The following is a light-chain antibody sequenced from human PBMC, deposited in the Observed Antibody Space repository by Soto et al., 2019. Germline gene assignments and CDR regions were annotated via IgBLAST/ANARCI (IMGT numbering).Light chain of an antibody. J-gene: IGKJ1*01. CDR1: QSVISTY. CDR2: GAS. V-gene: IGKV3D-20*02. CDR3: QQRSNWPPS. Sequence: LLTQSPGTLSLSPGERAPLSCRASQSVISTYLAWYQQKPGQAPRLLIYGASSRATGIPDRFSGSGSGTDFTLTISRLEPEDFAVYYCQQRSNWPPSFGQGTKVDIK.